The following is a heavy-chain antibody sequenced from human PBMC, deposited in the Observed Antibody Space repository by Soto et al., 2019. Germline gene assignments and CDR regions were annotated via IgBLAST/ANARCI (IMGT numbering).Heavy chain of an antibody. D-gene: IGHD6-19*01. CDR3: ARDLYYSSGRYFDHDAFDI. V-gene: IGHV1-18*01. CDR1: GYNFTSYG. J-gene: IGHJ3*02. Sequence: GASVKVSCKASGYNFTSYGISWVRQAPGQGLEWMGWISPHNDRTKYARRFQDRVTMTTETPTSTVYMELGSLRSDDPAVYYCARDLYYSSGRYFDHDAFDIWGQGTVVTVSS. CDR2: ISPHNDRT.